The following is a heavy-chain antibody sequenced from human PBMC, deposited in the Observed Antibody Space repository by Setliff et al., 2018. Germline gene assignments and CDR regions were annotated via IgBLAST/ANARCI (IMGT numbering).Heavy chain of an antibody. D-gene: IGHD3-3*01. Sequence: SETLSLTCAVYGGSFSGYYWSWIRQPPGKGLEWIGEIKHSGSTNYNPSLKSRVTISVDTSKNQFSLKLSSVTAADTAVYYCARTPDGFLGDGYNLNTLGYFDSWGQGTLVTVSS. CDR1: GGSFSGYY. CDR2: IKHSGST. J-gene: IGHJ4*02. CDR3: ARTPDGFLGDGYNLNTLGYFDS. V-gene: IGHV4-34*01.